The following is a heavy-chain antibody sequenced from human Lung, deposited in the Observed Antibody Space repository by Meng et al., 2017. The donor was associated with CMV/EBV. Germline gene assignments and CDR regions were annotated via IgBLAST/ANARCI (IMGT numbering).Heavy chain of an antibody. CDR1: GGSVSTGGYY. J-gene: IGHJ3*02. CDR2: IYYTGDT. Sequence: SXTXSLXCTVSGGSVSTGGYYWTWIRQPPGKGLEWIGYIYYTGDTHYKSSLRSRLAISLDASKNQVSLKLNSVTAADTAVYYCARDLLGSSSWSYDAFAIWGQGIXV. V-gene: IGHV4-61*08. D-gene: IGHD6-13*01. CDR3: ARDLLGSSSWSYDAFAI.